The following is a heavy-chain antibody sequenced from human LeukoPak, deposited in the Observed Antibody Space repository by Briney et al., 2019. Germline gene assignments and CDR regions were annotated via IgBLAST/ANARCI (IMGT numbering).Heavy chain of an antibody. V-gene: IGHV3-66*04. CDR2: IYSGGAT. CDR1: GITVNTNY. D-gene: IGHD3-9*01. Sequence: GGSLRLSCAASGITVNTNYMSWVRQAPGKGLEWVSIIYSGGATFYADSVKGRFTISRENSKNTLWLQMNSLRAEDTAVYYCARLHYDVLTGPFDYWGQGTLVTVSS. CDR3: ARLHYDVLTGPFDY. J-gene: IGHJ4*02.